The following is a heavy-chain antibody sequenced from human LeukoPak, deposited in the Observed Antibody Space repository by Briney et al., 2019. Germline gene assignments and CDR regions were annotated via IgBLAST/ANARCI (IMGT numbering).Heavy chain of an antibody. CDR2: IYYSVSA. J-gene: IGHJ6*02. Sequence: PPETLSLTCTVSGVSLCSYYCSWIRQPPREGLGWGGCIYYSVSANYNPSLKSRVTISVATSKNQFSLKLSSVTAADTAMYYCATRRVPGGIASVHDVYGLDVWGQGTTVTVSS. CDR3: ATRRVPGGIASVHDVYGLDV. CDR1: GVSLCSYY. D-gene: IGHD3-10*01. V-gene: IGHV4-59*01.